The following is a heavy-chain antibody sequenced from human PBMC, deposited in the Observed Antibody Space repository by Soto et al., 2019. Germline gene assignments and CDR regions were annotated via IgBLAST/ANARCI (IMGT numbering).Heavy chain of an antibody. V-gene: IGHV4-59*01. CDR1: GGSISSYY. CDR3: AREADTAMVGDYYYYYMDV. D-gene: IGHD5-18*01. Sequence: SETLSLTCTVSGGSISSYYWSWIRQPPGKGLEWIGYIYYSGSTNYNPSLKSRVTISVDTSKNQFSLKLSSVTAADTAVYYCAREADTAMVGDYYYYYMDVWGKGTTVTVSS. J-gene: IGHJ6*03. CDR2: IYYSGST.